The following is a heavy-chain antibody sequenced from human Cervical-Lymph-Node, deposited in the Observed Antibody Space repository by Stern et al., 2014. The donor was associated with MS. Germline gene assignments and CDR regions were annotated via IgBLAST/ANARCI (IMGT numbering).Heavy chain of an antibody. CDR1: GYTFSSYG. CDR3: ARDRWGSHDIGGTYYRY. V-gene: IGHV1-18*01. J-gene: IGHJ4*02. Sequence: QVQLVQSGAEVKKPGASVKVSCEASGYTFSSYGISWMRQVPGQGLEWMGWVSTYNGGTKYSQNFQGRVTMTTDSSTSSVYIELRSLRSDDTAIYFCARDRWGSHDIGGTYYRYWGQGTLVTVSS. D-gene: IGHD1-26*01. CDR2: VSTYNGGT.